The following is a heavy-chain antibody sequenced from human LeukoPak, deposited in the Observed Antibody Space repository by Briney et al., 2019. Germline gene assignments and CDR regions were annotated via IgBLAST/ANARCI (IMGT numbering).Heavy chain of an antibody. CDR1: GFIFSNYW. Sequence: PGGSLRLSCAASGFIFSNYWMHWVRQAPGEELVWVSRMNTDGSTINYADYVKGRLTISRDNAKNTLYLQMNSLTTEDTAVYYCATAGKYRFDNWGQGILVTVSS. V-gene: IGHV3-74*01. CDR3: ATAGKYRFDN. J-gene: IGHJ5*02. D-gene: IGHD6-19*01. CDR2: MNTDGSTI.